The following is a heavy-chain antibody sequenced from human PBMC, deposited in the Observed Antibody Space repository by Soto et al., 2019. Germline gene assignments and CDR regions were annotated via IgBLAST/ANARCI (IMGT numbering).Heavy chain of an antibody. Sequence: ASVKVSCKAAGYTFINYVIHWVRQAPGQRLEWMGWINADKASTRCSQKFQDRVTITRDTSANTAYMDLSSLTSEDTAVYYCARPRSGFSFDFWGQGTPVTVSS. D-gene: IGHD3-22*01. V-gene: IGHV1-3*01. CDR1: GYTFINYV. CDR2: INADKAST. CDR3: ARPRSGFSFDF. J-gene: IGHJ4*02.